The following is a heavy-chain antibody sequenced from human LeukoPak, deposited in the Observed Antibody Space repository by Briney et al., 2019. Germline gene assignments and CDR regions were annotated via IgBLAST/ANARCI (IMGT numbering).Heavy chain of an antibody. Sequence: AGSLRLSCAASGFTFSSYEMNWVRQAPGKGLERVSYISSSGSTISYADSVKGRFTISRDNAKNSLYLQMNSLRAEDTAVYYCARRYTGSYSGVDYWGQGTLVTVSS. D-gene: IGHD1-26*01. J-gene: IGHJ4*02. CDR2: ISSSGSTI. V-gene: IGHV3-48*03. CDR1: GFTFSSYE. CDR3: ARRYTGSYSGVDY.